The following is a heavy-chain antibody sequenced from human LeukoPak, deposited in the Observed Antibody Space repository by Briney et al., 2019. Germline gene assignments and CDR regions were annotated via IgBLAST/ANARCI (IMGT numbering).Heavy chain of an antibody. J-gene: IGHJ3*02. CDR3: ARDGTYYYGSGSLRRGAFDI. V-gene: IGHV4-39*02. CDR2: IYYSGST. Sequence: SETLSLTCTVSGGSISSSSYYWGWIRQPPGKGLEWIGSIYYSGSTYYNPSLKSRVTISVDTSKNQFSLKLSSVTAADTAVYYCARDGTYYYGSGSLRRGAFDIWGQGTMVTVSS. D-gene: IGHD3-10*01. CDR1: GGSISSSSYY.